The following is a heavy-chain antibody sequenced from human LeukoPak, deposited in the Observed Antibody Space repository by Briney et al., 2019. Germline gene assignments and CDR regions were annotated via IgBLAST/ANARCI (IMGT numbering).Heavy chain of an antibody. CDR1: GFTFSSYG. D-gene: IGHD1-26*01. Sequence: GGSLRLSCAASGFTFSSYGMHWVRQAPGKGLEWVAVISYDGSNKYYADSVKGRFTISRDNSKNTLCLQMNSLRAEDTAVYYCANLIVGATQQRFDYWGQGTLVTVSS. CDR2: ISYDGSNK. V-gene: IGHV3-30*18. CDR3: ANLIVGATQQRFDY. J-gene: IGHJ4*02.